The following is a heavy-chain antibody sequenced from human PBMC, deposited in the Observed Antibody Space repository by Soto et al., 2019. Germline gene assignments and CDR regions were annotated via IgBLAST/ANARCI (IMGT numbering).Heavy chain of an antibody. CDR1: GFTFTNYA. Sequence: GGSLRLSCAASGFTFTNYAMSWVRQAPGKGLEWVSAISGSGGSKYYTDSVKGRFTISRDNSKNTLYLQMNSLRAEDTAVYYCAKDKRWLVIEYWGLGTLVTVPS. J-gene: IGHJ4*02. D-gene: IGHD3-9*01. CDR3: AKDKRWLVIEY. CDR2: ISGSGGSK. V-gene: IGHV3-23*01.